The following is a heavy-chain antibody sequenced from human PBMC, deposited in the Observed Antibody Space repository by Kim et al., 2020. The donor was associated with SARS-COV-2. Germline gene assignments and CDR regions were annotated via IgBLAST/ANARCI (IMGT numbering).Heavy chain of an antibody. V-gene: IGHV1-69*13. CDR1: GGTFSSYA. J-gene: IGHJ4*02. CDR2: IIPIFGTA. Sequence: SVKVSCKASGGTFSSYAISWVRQAPGQGLEWMGGIIPIFGTANYAQKFQGRVTITADESTSTAYMELSSLRSEDTAVYYCARDMERFGSNEGTLWGQGTLVTVSS. CDR3: ARDMERFGSNEGTL. D-gene: IGHD3-10*01.